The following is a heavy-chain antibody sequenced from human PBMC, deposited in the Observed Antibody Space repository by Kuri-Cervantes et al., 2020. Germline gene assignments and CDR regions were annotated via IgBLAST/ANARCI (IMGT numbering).Heavy chain of an antibody. CDR1: RYTFTYRY. CDR3: ARGWERDYYYYMDV. D-gene: IGHD6-19*01. J-gene: IGHJ6*03. CDR2: ITPFNGNT. V-gene: IGHV1-45*02. Sequence: SVKVSCKASRYTFTYRYLHWVRQAPGQALEWMGWITPFNGNTNYAQKFQDRVTITRDRSMSTAYMELSSLRSEDTAVYYCARGWERDYYYYMDVWGKGTTVTVSS.